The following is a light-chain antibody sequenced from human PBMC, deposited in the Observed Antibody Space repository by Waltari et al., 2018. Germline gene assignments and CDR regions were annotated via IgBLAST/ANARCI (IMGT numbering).Light chain of an antibody. Sequence: VIWMTQSPSLLSASPGDRVTITCRMSQGISTYLAWYQQKPGRAPDLLIYGASILHSGVPSRFSGSGSGTDFTLTISSLQSEDVATYYCQHYYNFPWTFGQGTKVDFK. CDR1: QGISTY. J-gene: IGKJ1*01. CDR3: QHYYNFPWT. CDR2: GAS. V-gene: IGKV1D-8*03.